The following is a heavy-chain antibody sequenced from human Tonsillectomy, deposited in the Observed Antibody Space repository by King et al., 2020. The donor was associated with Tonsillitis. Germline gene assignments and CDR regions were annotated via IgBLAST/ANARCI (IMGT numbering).Heavy chain of an antibody. J-gene: IGHJ4*02. CDR1: GFTFSSYG. V-gene: IGHV3-30*18. Sequence: QLVESGGGVVQPGRSLRLSCAASGFTFSSYGMHWVRQAPGKGLEWVAVISYDGSDKYCADSVKGRFTISRDNSKNTLYLQMNSLRAEDTAVYYCAKDLAVADDNFDYWGQGTLVTVSS. CDR3: AKDLAVADDNFDY. CDR2: ISYDGSDK. D-gene: IGHD6-19*01.